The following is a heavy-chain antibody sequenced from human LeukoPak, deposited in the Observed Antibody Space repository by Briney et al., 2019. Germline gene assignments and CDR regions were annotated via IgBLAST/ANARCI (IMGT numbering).Heavy chain of an antibody. D-gene: IGHD4-17*01. CDR2: IKQDGSEK. CDR1: GFTFSSYG. CDR3: ARGGDYGHYDFFDY. J-gene: IGHJ4*02. V-gene: IGHV3-7*01. Sequence: PGGSLRLSCAASGFTFSSYGLSWVRQAPGKGLEWVANIKQDGSEKYYVDSVKGRFTISRDNAKNSLYLQMNSLRAEDTAVYYCARGGDYGHYDFFDYWGQGTLVTVSS.